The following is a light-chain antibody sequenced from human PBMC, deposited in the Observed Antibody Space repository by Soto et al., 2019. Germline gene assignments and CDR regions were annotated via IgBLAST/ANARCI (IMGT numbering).Light chain of an antibody. CDR1: QSVSSSY. CDR2: GAS. CDR3: QQYGSPPRT. Sequence: ELVLTQSPGALSLSPGETATLSCRASQSVSSSYLAWYQQKPGQAHRHLIYGASIRATGIPGRFSGSGSGTAFTFTISRLEPEDFAVYYCQQYGSPPRTLDQGTKVESK. V-gene: IGKV3-20*01. J-gene: IGKJ1*01.